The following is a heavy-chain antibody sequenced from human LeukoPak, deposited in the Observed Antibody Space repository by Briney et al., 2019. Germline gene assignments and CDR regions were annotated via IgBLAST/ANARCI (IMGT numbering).Heavy chain of an antibody. V-gene: IGHV3-74*01. Sequence: GGSLRLSCAASGFTFDDYGMSWVRQAPGKGLVWVSRINSDGSSTSYADSVKGRFTIPRDNAKNTLYLQMNSLRAEDTAVYYCARGRRGSGYGLDYWGQGTLVTVSS. CDR3: ARGRRGSGYGLDY. J-gene: IGHJ4*02. D-gene: IGHD3-22*01. CDR2: INSDGSST. CDR1: GFTFDDYG.